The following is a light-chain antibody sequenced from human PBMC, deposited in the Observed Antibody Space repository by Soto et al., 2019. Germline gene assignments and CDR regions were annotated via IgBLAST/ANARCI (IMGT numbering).Light chain of an antibody. Sequence: EIVMTQSPATLSVSPGERATLSCRASQSVRSNLAWYQQKPGQAPRLLIYGASTRATGIPARFSGSGSGTEFTLTINSLQSEDFAVYYCQQYNNWPPEPFGQGTKVEIK. CDR3: QQYNNWPPEP. CDR1: QSVRSN. J-gene: IGKJ1*01. V-gene: IGKV3-15*01. CDR2: GAS.